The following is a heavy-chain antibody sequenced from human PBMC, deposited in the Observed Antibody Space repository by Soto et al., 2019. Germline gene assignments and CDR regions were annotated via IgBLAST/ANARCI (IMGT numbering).Heavy chain of an antibody. V-gene: IGHV3-23*01. CDR1: GFTFSSYA. J-gene: IGHJ6*02. CDR2: ISGSGGST. CDR3: AKEVAVAGTVYYYGMDV. Sequence: PGGSLRLSCAASGFTFSSYAMSWVRQAPGKGLEWVSAISGSGGSTYYADSVKGRFTISRDNSKNTLYLQMNSLRAEDTAVYYCAKEVAVAGTVYYYGMDVWGQGTTVTVSS. D-gene: IGHD6-19*01.